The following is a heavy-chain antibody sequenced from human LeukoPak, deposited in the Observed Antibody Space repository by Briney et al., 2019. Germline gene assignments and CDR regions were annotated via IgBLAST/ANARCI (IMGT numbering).Heavy chain of an antibody. CDR2: IRYDGSNK. CDR1: GFTFSSYG. V-gene: IGHV3-30*02. J-gene: IGHJ4*02. D-gene: IGHD6-19*01. CDR3: AKSPGAVAGYIDY. Sequence: GGSLRLSCAASGFTFSSYGMHWVRQAPGKGLEWVTFIRYDGSNKYYADSVKGRFTISRDNSKNTLYLQMNSLRPEDTAVYYCAKSPGAVAGYIDYWGQGTLVTVSS.